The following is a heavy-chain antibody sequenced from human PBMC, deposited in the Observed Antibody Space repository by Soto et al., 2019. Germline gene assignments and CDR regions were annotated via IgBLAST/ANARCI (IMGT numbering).Heavy chain of an antibody. D-gene: IGHD4-4*01. V-gene: IGHV3-33*01. CDR1: GFTFSNYG. Sequence: QVQLVESGGGVVQPGRSLKLSCAASGFTFSNYGMHWVRQAPGKWLEWVAVIWYGGSNKYYADSVKGRFTISRDNSKNTLYLQMNRLRAEDTAVFYCAREPRSKGNMYVLDVWGQGTTVTV. CDR3: AREPRSKGNMYVLDV. J-gene: IGHJ6*02. CDR2: IWYGGSNK.